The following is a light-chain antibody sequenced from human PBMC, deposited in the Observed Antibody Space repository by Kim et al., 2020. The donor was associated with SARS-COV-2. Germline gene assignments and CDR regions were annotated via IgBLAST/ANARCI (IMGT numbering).Light chain of an antibody. CDR2: KDS. Sequence: VSPGETDRITCSGVAVPWQHASSYQQKSGQAPCLVLYKDSERPSGIPERFSGSSSGTTVTLTISGVQAEDDADYYCKSADSSGTSVFGSGTKVTVL. CDR1: AVPWQH. CDR3: KSADSSGTSV. J-gene: IGLJ1*01. V-gene: IGLV3-25*03.